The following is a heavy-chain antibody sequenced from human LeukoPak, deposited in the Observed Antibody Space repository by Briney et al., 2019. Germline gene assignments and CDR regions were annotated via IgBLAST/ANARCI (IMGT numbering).Heavy chain of an antibody. V-gene: IGHV1-8*01. CDR3: ARDNRLPRAPFDP. CDR2: MNPNSGNT. D-gene: IGHD1-14*01. J-gene: IGHJ5*02. Sequence: GASVKVSCKASGYTFTSYDINWVRQATGQGLEWMGWMNPNSGNTGYAQKFQGRVTMTRDTSISTAYMELSRLRSDDTAVYYCARDNRLPRAPFDPWGQGTLVTVSS. CDR1: GYTFTSYD.